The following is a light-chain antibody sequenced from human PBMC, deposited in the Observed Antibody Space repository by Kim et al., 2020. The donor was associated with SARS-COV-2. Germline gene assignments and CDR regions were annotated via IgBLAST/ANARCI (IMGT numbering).Light chain of an antibody. Sequence: IQLTQSQSSVSASVGDSVTITCRASQHVYGWVAWYQQKPGKAPELLIYGATTLQAGVPSRFSGSGSGTDFALTINSLQPDDSATYYCQQAHSFPFTFGGGTKVDIK. V-gene: IGKV1-12*01. CDR2: GAT. CDR1: QHVYGW. CDR3: QQAHSFPFT. J-gene: IGKJ4*01.